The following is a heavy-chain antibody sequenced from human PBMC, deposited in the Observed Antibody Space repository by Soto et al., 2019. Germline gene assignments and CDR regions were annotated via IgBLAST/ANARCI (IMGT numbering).Heavy chain of an antibody. Sequence: QVQLEQSGAEVKRPGSSVKVSCKTSGGNFNTYPISWVRQAPGQGLEWMGGIIPVFGLVKYAQNFQGRVTITADESTNTAYMELSSLRPEDTAVYYCAGGRIVVVGSRAYYGMDVWGQGTTVTVSS. CDR1: GGNFNTYP. J-gene: IGHJ6*02. V-gene: IGHV1-69*01. CDR3: AGGRIVVVGSRAYYGMDV. D-gene: IGHD3-22*01. CDR2: IIPVFGLV.